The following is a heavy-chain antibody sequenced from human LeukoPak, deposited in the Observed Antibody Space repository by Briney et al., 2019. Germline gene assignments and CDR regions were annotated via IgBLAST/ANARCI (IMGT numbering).Heavy chain of an antibody. Sequence: GGSLRLSCAASGFTFSNYAMTWVRQAPGKGLEWVSTISGGGGGTYYADSVKGRSTISRDNSKNTRYLQMNSLRAEDTAVYYCAKGATISTSGSIAVAGIDYWGQGTQGTVSS. D-gene: IGHD6-19*01. J-gene: IGHJ4*02. V-gene: IGHV3-23*01. CDR2: ISGGGGGT. CDR3: AKGATISTSGSIAVAGIDY. CDR1: GFTFSNYA.